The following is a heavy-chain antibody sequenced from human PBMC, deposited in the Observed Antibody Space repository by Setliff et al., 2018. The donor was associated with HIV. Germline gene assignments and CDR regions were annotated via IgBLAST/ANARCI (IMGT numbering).Heavy chain of an antibody. CDR3: ARVGERWLQFYYFDN. D-gene: IGHD5-12*01. J-gene: IGHJ4*02. V-gene: IGHV1-46*01. Sequence: ASVKVSCKASGYTFTSYYIHWVRQAPGQGLEWMGVINPSGGSTSYAQKFQGRVTMTRGTSTGTVYMELSGLRSEDTAMYYCARVGERWLQFYYFDNWGQGTLVTVSS. CDR1: GYTFTSYY. CDR2: INPSGGST.